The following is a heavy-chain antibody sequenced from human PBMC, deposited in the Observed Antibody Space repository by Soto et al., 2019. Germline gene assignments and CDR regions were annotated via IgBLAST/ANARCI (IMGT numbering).Heavy chain of an antibody. Sequence: GGSLRLSCAASGFTFSSYAMHWVRQAPGKGLEWVAVISYDGSNKYYADSVKGRFTISRDNSKNTLYLQMNSLRAEDTAVYYCARASAAGTPYYSYGTDVWVQATSV. CDR3: ARASAAGTPYYSYGTDV. CDR2: ISYDGSNK. V-gene: IGHV3-30-3*01. CDR1: GFTFSSYA. J-gene: IGHJ6*02. D-gene: IGHD6-13*01.